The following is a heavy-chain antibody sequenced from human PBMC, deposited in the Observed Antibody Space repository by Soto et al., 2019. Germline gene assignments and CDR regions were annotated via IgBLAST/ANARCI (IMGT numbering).Heavy chain of an antibody. J-gene: IGHJ4*01. CDR2: ISGSGGST. Sequence: EVQLLESGGGLVQPGGSLRLSCAASGFTCSSYAMSWVRQAPGKGLEWVSAISGSGGSTYYADTVKGRFPISRDNSKNTLYLLMNSLRAEDTAVYSCDKALNYGRYLGHGPLVTVSS. V-gene: IGHV3-23*01. D-gene: IGHD3-10*01. CDR3: DKALNYGRY. CDR1: GFTCSSYA.